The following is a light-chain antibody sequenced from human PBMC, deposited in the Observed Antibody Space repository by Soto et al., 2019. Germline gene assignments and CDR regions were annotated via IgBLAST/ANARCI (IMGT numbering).Light chain of an antibody. V-gene: IGKV3-20*01. CDR3: QQYGDSPFT. CDR1: QIVTINS. CDR2: AAS. J-gene: IGKJ3*01. Sequence: EVVLTQSPGTLSLSPGERATLSCRASQIVTINSLAWYQQKPGQPPRLLTYAASTRASAIPDRFSGSGSGTDFTLTISRLQPEDFALYYCQQYGDSPFTFGPGTRVDVK.